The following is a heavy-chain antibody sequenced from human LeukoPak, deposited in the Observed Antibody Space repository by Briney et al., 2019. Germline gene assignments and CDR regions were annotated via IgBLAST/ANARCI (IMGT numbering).Heavy chain of an antibody. V-gene: IGHV3-21*01. Sequence: GGSLRLSCAASGFTFSSYSMNWVRQAPGKGLEWVSSISSGSSYIYYADSVKGRFTISRDNAKNSLYLQMNSLRAEDTAVYYCAREREQQLAFDYWGQGTLVTVSS. D-gene: IGHD6-13*01. CDR3: AREREQQLAFDY. J-gene: IGHJ4*02. CDR1: GFTFSSYS. CDR2: ISSGSSYI.